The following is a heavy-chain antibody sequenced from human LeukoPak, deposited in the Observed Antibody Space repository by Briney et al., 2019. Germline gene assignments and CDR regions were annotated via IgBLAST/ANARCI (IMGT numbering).Heavy chain of an antibody. V-gene: IGHV3-7*03. CDR1: GFTFSSRW. D-gene: IGHD2-2*01. Sequence: TGGSLRLSCVASGFTFSSRWMSWVRQAPGNVLEWVANINQDGSEKYHVDSGKGRFTISRDNAKNSLYLQMNSLRAEDTAVYYCARDGVAPGIYFDHWSQGTLVTVSS. CDR2: INQDGSEK. J-gene: IGHJ4*02. CDR3: ARDGVAPGIYFDH.